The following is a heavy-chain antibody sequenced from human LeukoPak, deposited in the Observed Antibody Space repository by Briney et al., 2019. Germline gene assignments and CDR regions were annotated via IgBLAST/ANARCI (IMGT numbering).Heavy chain of an antibody. J-gene: IGHJ5*02. Sequence: ASVKVSCKASGYSFTSYYIHWVRQAPGQGLESMGIINPGGGSTSYAQKFQDRVTMTRDTSTRTVYMELNSLRSEDTAVYYCAKDLRWDHPGLDPWGQGTLVIVSS. V-gene: IGHV1-46*01. D-gene: IGHD4-23*01. CDR1: GYSFTSYY. CDR2: INPGGGST. CDR3: AKDLRWDHPGLDP.